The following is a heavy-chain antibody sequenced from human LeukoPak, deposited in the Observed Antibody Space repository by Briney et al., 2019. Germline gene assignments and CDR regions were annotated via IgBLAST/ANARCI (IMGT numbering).Heavy chain of an antibody. V-gene: IGHV4-61*01. J-gene: IGHJ4*02. Sequence: SETLSLTCTVSGGSVSSGSYYWGWIRQPPGKGLEWIGYIYYSGSTNYNPSLKSRVTISVATSKTQFSLKLSSVTPADTAVYYCARVLSGNYYDSSGYHYYFDYWGQGTLVTVSS. CDR1: GGSVSSGSYY. D-gene: IGHD3-22*01. CDR3: ARVLSGNYYDSSGYHYYFDY. CDR2: IYYSGST.